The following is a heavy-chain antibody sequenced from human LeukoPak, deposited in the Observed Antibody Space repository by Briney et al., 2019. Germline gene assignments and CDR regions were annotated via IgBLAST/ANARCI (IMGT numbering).Heavy chain of an antibody. D-gene: IGHD3-16*01. CDR2: INHSGST. Sequence: SETLSLTSAGSAGSFSGYHWSSVRQPPGKGLEWIGEINHSGSTSYNASLMSRVTISVDTSKNQFSLKLSSVPAADTAVYYCAILAGQLAFDYWGQGTLVTVSS. CDR1: AGSFSGYH. J-gene: IGHJ4*02. V-gene: IGHV4-34*01. CDR3: AILAGQLAFDY.